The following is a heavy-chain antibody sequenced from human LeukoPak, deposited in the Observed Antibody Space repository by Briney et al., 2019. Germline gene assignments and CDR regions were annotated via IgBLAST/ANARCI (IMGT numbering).Heavy chain of an antibody. Sequence: SVKVSCKASGGTFSSYAISWVRQAPGQGLEWMGGIIPIFGTANYAQKFQGRVTITADKSTSTAYMELSSLRSEDTALYYCARDAPYSSSWYVPFDYWGQGTLVTVSS. CDR3: ARDAPYSSSWYVPFDY. CDR2: IIPIFGTA. CDR1: GGTFSSYA. D-gene: IGHD6-13*01. V-gene: IGHV1-69*06. J-gene: IGHJ4*02.